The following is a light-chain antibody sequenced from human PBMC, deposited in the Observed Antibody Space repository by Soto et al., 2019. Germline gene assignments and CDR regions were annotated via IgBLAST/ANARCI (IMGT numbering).Light chain of an antibody. CDR2: EVS. Sequence: QSVLTQPASVSGSPGQSITISCTGTSSDVGSYNIVSWYQQHPGKAPKLMIYEVSKRSSGVSTRFSGSKSGNTASLTISGLQVEDEADYYCCSYASSSTFRRVFGGGTKLTV. J-gene: IGLJ3*02. V-gene: IGLV2-23*02. CDR3: CSYASSSTFRRV. CDR1: SSDVGSYNI.